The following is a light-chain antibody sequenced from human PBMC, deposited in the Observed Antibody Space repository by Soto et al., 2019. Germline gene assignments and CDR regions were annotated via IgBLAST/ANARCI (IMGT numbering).Light chain of an antibody. J-gene: IGKJ1*01. CDR3: QQYGYSPRT. CDR1: QTVTSY. CDR2: GAS. V-gene: IGKV3-20*01. Sequence: EIVLTQSPGTLSLSPGETATLSCRASQTVTSYFAWYQQKPGQAPRLLIYGASSRATGIPDRFSGSGSGTDFTLTISGLEPEVFAVYYCQQYGYSPRTFGQGTKVEIK.